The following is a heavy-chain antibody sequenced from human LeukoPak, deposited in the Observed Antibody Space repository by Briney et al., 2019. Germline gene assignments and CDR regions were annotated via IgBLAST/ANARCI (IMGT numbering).Heavy chain of an antibody. J-gene: IGHJ6*03. D-gene: IGHD3-10*01. CDR2: ISGSGGST. Sequence: PGGSLRLSCAASGFTFSSYAMSWVRQAPGKGLEWVSAISGSGGSTYYADSVKGRFTISRDNSKNTLYLQMNSLRAEDTAVYYCAKTAFYYGSGSYFMDVWGKGTTVTVSS. V-gene: IGHV3-23*01. CDR1: GFTFSSYA. CDR3: AKTAFYYGSGSYFMDV.